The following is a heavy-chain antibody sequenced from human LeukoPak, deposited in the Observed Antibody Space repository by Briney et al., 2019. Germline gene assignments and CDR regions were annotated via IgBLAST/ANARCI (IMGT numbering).Heavy chain of an antibody. J-gene: IGHJ6*02. V-gene: IGHV3-11*01. CDR1: GFTLSDYN. CDR2: ITDSGNTI. D-gene: IGHD3-9*01. CDR3: ARSIGLTGGGVDV. Sequence: PGGSLRLSCAASGFTLSDYNMNWVRQAPGKGLEWVSYITDSGNTIHYADSVKGRFTISRDNAKNSLYLQMNSLRAEDTAVYYCARSIGLTGGGVDVWGQGTTVTVSS.